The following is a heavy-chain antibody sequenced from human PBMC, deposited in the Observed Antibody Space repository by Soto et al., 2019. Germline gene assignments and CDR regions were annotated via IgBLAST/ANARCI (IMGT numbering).Heavy chain of an antibody. Sequence: SVKVSCKASGGTFSSYATSWVRQAPGQGLEWMGGIIPIFGTANYAQKFQGRVTITADESTSTAYMELSSLRSEDTAVYYCARGPHGGEHSLAYVDDWGQGTLVTVSS. D-gene: IGHD6-19*01. V-gene: IGHV1-69*13. CDR1: GGTFSSYA. CDR2: IIPIFGTA. J-gene: IGHJ4*02. CDR3: ARGPHGGEHSLAYVDD.